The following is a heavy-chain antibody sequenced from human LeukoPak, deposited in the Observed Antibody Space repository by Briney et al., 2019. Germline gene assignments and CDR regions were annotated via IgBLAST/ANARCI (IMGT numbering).Heavy chain of an antibody. J-gene: IGHJ3*02. Sequence: GASVTVSCKASGYTFTSYDINWVRQATGQGLEWMGWMNPNSGNTGYAQKFQGRVTMTRNTSISTAYMELSSLKSDNTAVYYCARVSPQYYYDSTDYSDASDIWGQEAMVTVSS. V-gene: IGHV1-8*01. CDR2: MNPNSGNT. CDR3: ARVSPQYYYDSTDYSDASDI. CDR1: GYTFTSYD. D-gene: IGHD3-22*01.